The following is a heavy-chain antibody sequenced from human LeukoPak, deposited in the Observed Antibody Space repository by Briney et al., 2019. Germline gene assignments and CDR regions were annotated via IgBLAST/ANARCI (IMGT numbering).Heavy chain of an antibody. D-gene: IGHD3-9*01. V-gene: IGHV4-31*03. CDR1: GDSIDSGGYY. CDR3: ARGHTLGGYYKQKYYYYGMDV. Sequence: SETLSLTCSVSGDSIDSGGYYWSWIRQRPGQGLEWIGYISYSESTYYKPSLRSRLTISLDTSENQFSLRLSSVTAADTAVYYCARGHTLGGYYKQKYYYYGMDVWGQGTTVTVSS. CDR2: ISYSEST. J-gene: IGHJ6*02.